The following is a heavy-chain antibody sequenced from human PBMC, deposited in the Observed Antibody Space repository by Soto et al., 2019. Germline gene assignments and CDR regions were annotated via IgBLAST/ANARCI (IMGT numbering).Heavy chain of an antibody. CDR1: GFTFSSYW. Sequence: GGSLRLSCAASGFTFSSYWMHWVRQAPGKGLVWVSRINSDGSSTSYADSVKGRFTISRDNAKNTLYLQMNSLRAEDTAVYYCARDYDILTGYYLYYYYYYGMDVWGQGTTVTVSS. V-gene: IGHV3-74*01. D-gene: IGHD3-9*01. J-gene: IGHJ6*02. CDR3: ARDYDILTGYYLYYYYYYGMDV. CDR2: INSDGSST.